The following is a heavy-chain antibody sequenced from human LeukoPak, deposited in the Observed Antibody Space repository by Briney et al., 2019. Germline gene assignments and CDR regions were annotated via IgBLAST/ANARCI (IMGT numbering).Heavy chain of an antibody. D-gene: IGHD5-24*01. J-gene: IGHJ3*02. V-gene: IGHV5-51*01. Sequence: GESLKISCNGSAYSVTSYWIGRVRQMPGNRLEWMGIIYPGDSDTRYSTSFQGQVTISADKSISTAYLQCSSLKALDTAMYYWARQVFGLVEMATIGAVDIWGQGTLVTVSS. CDR3: ARQVFGLVEMATIGAVDI. CDR2: IYPGDSDT. CDR1: AYSVTSYW.